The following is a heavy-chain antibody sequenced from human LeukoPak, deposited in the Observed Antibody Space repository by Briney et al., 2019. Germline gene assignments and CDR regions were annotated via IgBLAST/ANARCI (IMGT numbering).Heavy chain of an antibody. V-gene: IGHV3-11*04. J-gene: IGHJ4*02. CDR1: GFTFSNYA. D-gene: IGHD3-22*01. CDR2: IGSSGSNI. CDR3: AREGLYYYDSSGYYAHY. Sequence: GGSLRLSCAASGFTFSNYAMSWVRQAPGKGLEWVSYIGSSGSNIYYADSVKGRFTISRDNAKNSLYLQMNSLRAEDTAVYYCAREGLYYYDSSGYYAHYWGQGTLVTVSS.